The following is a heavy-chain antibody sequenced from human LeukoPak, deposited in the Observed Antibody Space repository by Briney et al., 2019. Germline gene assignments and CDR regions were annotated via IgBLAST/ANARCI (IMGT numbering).Heavy chain of an antibody. J-gene: IGHJ6*04. CDR1: GGSFSGYY. CDR3: ARGYGSGSYYHV. V-gene: IGHV4-34*01. D-gene: IGHD3-10*01. Sequence: SETLSLTCAVYGGSFSGYYWSWIRQPPGKGLEWIGEINRGGSTNYNPSLKSRVTISVDTSKNQVSLKMSSLTAADTAVYYCARGYGSGSYYHVWGKGTTVTVSS. CDR2: INRGGST.